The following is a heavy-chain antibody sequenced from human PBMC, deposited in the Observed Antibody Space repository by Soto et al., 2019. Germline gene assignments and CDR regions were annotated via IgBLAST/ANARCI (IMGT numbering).Heavy chain of an antibody. D-gene: IGHD3-22*01. CDR3: ARGDYHENSGSFSDAFDV. V-gene: IGHV3-7*04. Sequence: EVQLVESGGGLVQPGGSLRLSCAASGFTFSNYWISWVRQAPGKGLEWVANIKQDGSEKWYVDSVKGRFTISRDNAKKSLFLQMNSLRVEDTAVYYCARGDYHENSGSFSDAFDVWGQGTMVTVSS. J-gene: IGHJ3*01. CDR2: IKQDGSEK. CDR1: GFTFSNYW.